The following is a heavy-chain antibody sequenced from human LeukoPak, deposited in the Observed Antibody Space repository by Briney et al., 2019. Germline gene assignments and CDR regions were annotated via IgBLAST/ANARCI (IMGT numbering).Heavy chain of an antibody. CDR2: IIPIFGTA. V-gene: IGHV1-69*13. J-gene: IGHJ5*02. CDR1: GGTFSSYA. D-gene: IGHD3-3*01. CDR3: ARDRGFWSGYYINWFDP. Sequence: SVKVSCKASGGTFSSYAISWVRQAPGQGLEWMGGIIPIFGTANYAQKFQGRVTITADESTSTAYMELSSLRSEDTAVYYCARDRGFWSGYYINWFDPWGQGTLVTVSS.